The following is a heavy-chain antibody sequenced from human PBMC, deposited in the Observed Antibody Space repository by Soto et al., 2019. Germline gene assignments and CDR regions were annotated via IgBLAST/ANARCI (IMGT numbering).Heavy chain of an antibody. J-gene: IGHJ4*02. CDR2: INPSGGTT. D-gene: IGHD6-19*01. CDR3: ARGEPHSSGWNFDY. CDR1: GYTLTSNY. Sequence: QVQLVQSGAEVKKPGASVRVSCKASGYTLTSNYIHWVRQAPGQGLEWMGKINPSGGTTRYGQKFQGRVTMTKDTSTSTVYMERSSLRSEDTAVYYCARGEPHSSGWNFDYWGQGTLVTVSP. V-gene: IGHV1-46*03.